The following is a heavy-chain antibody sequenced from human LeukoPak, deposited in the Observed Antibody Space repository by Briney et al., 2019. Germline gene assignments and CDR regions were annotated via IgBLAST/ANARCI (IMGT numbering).Heavy chain of an antibody. J-gene: IGHJ4*02. V-gene: IGHV3-30*03. CDR3: ARQTYGDYVEFDY. CDR2: ISFDGSDK. D-gene: IGHD4-17*01. Sequence: PGGSLRLSCVASGFTLSEYGMFWVRQAPGKGLEWVAFISFDGSDKNSADSAWGRFTISRDNSKNTLYLQMNSLRAEDTAVYYCARQTYGDYVEFDYWGQGTLVTVSS. CDR1: GFTLSEYG.